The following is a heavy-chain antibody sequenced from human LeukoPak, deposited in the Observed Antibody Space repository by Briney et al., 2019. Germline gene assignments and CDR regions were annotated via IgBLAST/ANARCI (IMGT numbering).Heavy chain of an antibody. CDR1: RFTFSSYA. Sequence: GGSLRLSCAASRFTFSSYAMSWVRQAPGKGLEWVSGISGSGGSTYYAESVKGRFTISRDNSKNMLYLQMNSLRAEDTAVYYCAGGPKQQLLWGRASNGFDPWGQGTLVTVSS. CDR2: ISGSGGST. J-gene: IGHJ5*02. CDR3: AGGPKQQLLWGRASNGFDP. D-gene: IGHD2-2*01. V-gene: IGHV3-23*01.